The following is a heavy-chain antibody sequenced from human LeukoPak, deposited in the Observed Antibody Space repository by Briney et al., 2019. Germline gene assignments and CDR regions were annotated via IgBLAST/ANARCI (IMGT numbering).Heavy chain of an antibody. CDR3: AYGDFFGY. CDR2: ISSNGDTT. J-gene: IGHJ4*02. D-gene: IGHD4-17*01. V-gene: IGHV3-64*01. CDR1: GFTFSTFA. Sequence: GGSLRLSCAASGFTFSTFAMQWVRQAPGKGLEYVSAISSNGDTTYYANSVKGRFTISRDNSKNTLYLQMGSLRAEDTAVYYCAYGDFFGYWGQGTLVTVSS.